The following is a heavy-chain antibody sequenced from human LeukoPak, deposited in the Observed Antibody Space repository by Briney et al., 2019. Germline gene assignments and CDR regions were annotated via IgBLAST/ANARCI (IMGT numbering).Heavy chain of an antibody. J-gene: IGHJ4*02. CDR3: ASSLSSSWYKGFDY. CDR2: IYHSGST. CDR1: GGSISSGGFS. Sequence: SETLSLTCAVSGGSISSGGFSWRWLRQPPGKGLEWIGYIYHSGSTYYNPSLKSRVTISVDRSKNQFSLKLSSVTAADTAVYYCASSLSSSWYKGFDYWGQGTLVTVSS. V-gene: IGHV4-30-2*01. D-gene: IGHD6-13*01.